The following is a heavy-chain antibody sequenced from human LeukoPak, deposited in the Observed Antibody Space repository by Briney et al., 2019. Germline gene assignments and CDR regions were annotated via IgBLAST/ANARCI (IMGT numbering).Heavy chain of an antibody. V-gene: IGHV4-4*02. D-gene: IGHD6-19*01. CDR2: IFHFGTT. CDR3: ARDSAMYSSGCFDY. Sequence: SGTLSLICTGSGGSISTDYWWNWGRQPPGKGLEGIGEIFHFGTTNYNPSLRSRVTISIDQSKNQFSLNLNSVTAADTAVYYCARDSAMYSSGCFDYWGQGALVTVSS. CDR1: GGSISTDYW. J-gene: IGHJ4*02.